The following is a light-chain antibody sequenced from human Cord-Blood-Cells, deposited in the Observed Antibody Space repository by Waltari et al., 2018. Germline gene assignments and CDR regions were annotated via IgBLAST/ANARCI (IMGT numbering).Light chain of an antibody. CDR3: QQYNSYSAT. V-gene: IGKV1-5*03. CDR1: QSISSW. J-gene: IGKJ4*01. Sequence: DIQMTQSPSTLSASVGDRVTITCRASQSISSWLAWYQQKPGKVPKLLIYKASSLESGVPSRFSGSGSGTEFTLTISSLQPDDFATYYCQQYNSYSATFGGGTKVEIK. CDR2: KAS.